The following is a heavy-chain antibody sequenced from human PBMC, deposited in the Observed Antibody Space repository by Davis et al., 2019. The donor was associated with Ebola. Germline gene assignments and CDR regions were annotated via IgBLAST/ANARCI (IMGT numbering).Heavy chain of an antibody. CDR2: ISGYNGNT. D-gene: IGHD6-19*01. CDR3: ARAAFGYNSGWYADY. Sequence: ASVKVSCKAFGYTFTSYGVSWVRQAPGQGLEWMGWISGYNGNTDYAQKLQGRVTITMDTSASTAYMELSSLRSEDTAVYYCARAAFGYNSGWYADYWGQGTLVTVSS. V-gene: IGHV1-18*01. CDR1: GYTFTSYG. J-gene: IGHJ4*02.